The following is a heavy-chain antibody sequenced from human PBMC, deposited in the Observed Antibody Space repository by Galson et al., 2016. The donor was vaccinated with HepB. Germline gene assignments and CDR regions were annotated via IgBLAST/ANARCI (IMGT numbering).Heavy chain of an antibody. J-gene: IGHJ4*02. CDR1: GFTFSDYY. V-gene: IGHV3-11*06. CDR3: ARDGGRGQHALGV. D-gene: IGHD3-16*01. CDR2: ISGTTNYI. Sequence: SLRLSCAASGFTFSDYYMTWIRQAPGKGLEWVSYISGTTNYINYADSVKGRFTISRDNARNSLYLQMNSLRAEDTALYYCARDGGRGQHALGVWGQGTRVTVSS.